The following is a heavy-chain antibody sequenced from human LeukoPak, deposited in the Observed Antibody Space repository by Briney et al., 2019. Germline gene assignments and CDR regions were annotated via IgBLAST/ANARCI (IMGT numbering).Heavy chain of an antibody. V-gene: IGHV3-74*01. CDR2: INSDGSRT. D-gene: IGHD1-26*01. J-gene: IGHJ5*02. Sequence: GGSLRLSCAASGFTFSTYWMHWVRQAPGKGLVWVSHINSDGSRTTYADSVKGRFTISRDNAKNTLYLQMNSLSAEDTAVYYCARDILGATNFFDPWGRGTLVTVSS. CDR1: GFTFSTYW. CDR3: ARDILGATNFFDP.